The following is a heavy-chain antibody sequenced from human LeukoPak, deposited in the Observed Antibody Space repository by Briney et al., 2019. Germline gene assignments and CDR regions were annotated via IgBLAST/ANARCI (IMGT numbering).Heavy chain of an antibody. J-gene: IGHJ5*02. D-gene: IGHD3-9*01. Sequence: PSETLSLTCTVSGGSISSSSYYWGWLRQPPGKGLEWIGSIYYSGSTYYNPSLKSRVTISVDTSKNQFSLKLSSVTAADTAVYYCARAGRGYEILTGYYPNWFDPWGQGTLDTVSS. CDR3: ARAGRGYEILTGYYPNWFDP. V-gene: IGHV4-39*01. CDR1: GGSISSSSYY. CDR2: IYYSGST.